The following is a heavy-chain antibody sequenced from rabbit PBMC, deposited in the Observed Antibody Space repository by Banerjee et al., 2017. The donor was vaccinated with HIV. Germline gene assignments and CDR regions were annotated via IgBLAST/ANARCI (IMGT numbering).Heavy chain of an antibody. CDR2: IGTNSGST. CDR1: GFDLSSYYY. Sequence: QSLEESGGDLVKPGASLILTCTASGFDLSSYYYMCWVRQAPGKGLELIACIGTNSGSTWYASWVNGRFTISRSTGLYTVFLQMTSLTAADTATYFCARDLAGVIGWNFGLRGPGTLVTVS. V-gene: IGHV1S43*01. D-gene: IGHD4-1*01. CDR3: ARDLAGVIGWNFGL. J-gene: IGHJ4*01.